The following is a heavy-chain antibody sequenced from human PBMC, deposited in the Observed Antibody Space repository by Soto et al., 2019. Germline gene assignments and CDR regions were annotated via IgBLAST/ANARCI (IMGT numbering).Heavy chain of an antibody. Sequence: PGGSLRLSCAASGFSFSTYAMYWVRQSPDKGLMWVSRISNDGISTTYADSVKGRFTISRDNSKDTLYLQLNSLRAEDTAIYYCAKASVWYPYFDSWGQGTLVTVPQ. CDR2: ISNDGIST. D-gene: IGHD6-13*01. V-gene: IGHV3-74*01. J-gene: IGHJ4*02. CDR1: GFSFSTYA. CDR3: AKASVWYPYFDS.